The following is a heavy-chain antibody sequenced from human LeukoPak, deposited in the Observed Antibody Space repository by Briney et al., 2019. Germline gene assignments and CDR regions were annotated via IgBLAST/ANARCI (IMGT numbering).Heavy chain of an antibody. V-gene: IGHV3-23*01. J-gene: IGHJ6*03. D-gene: IGHD3-3*01. CDR3: AKMEGQRLYDYCMDV. CDR2: MSGSGYYT. Sequence: GGSLRLSCAASGLAFSNFAMSWVRQAPGKGLEGVSPMSGSGYYTYSVESVRGRFTISRANYKNTLYLHMNSLRADDTAVYYCAKMEGQRLYDYCMDVWGRGTTVTVSS. CDR1: GLAFSNFA.